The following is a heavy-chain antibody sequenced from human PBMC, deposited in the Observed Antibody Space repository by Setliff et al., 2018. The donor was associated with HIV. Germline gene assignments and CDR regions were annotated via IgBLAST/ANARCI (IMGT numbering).Heavy chain of an antibody. D-gene: IGHD3-3*01. CDR1: GFTFSNYA. J-gene: IGHJ5*02. V-gene: IGHV3-33*01. CDR3: AVGKVTIFGVVLTESGWFDP. CDR2: IWYDGTNE. Sequence: GGSLRLSCAASGFTFSNYAIHWVRQAPGKGLEWVALIWYDGTNEYYADSVKGRFTISRDNSKNTLYLQMNSLRAEDTAVYYCAVGKVTIFGVVLTESGWFDPWGQGTPVTVSS.